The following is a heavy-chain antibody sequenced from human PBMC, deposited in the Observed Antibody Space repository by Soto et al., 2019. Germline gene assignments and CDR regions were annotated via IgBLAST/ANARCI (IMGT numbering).Heavy chain of an antibody. D-gene: IGHD1-26*01. V-gene: IGHV1-2*02. CDR1: GGTFSSYA. Sequence: ASLKVSCKASGGTFSSYAISWVRQAPGQGLEWMGWINPKSGGTMYAQKFQGRVTMTWDTSISTAYMALTRLRSDDTAVYYCARDLAKGGGSAGFDYWGQGTLVTVSS. J-gene: IGHJ4*02. CDR2: INPKSGGT. CDR3: ARDLAKGGGSAGFDY.